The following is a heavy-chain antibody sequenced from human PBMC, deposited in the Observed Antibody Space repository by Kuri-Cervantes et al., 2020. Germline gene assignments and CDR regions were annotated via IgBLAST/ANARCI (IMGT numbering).Heavy chain of an antibody. CDR2: MNPNSGNT. J-gene: IGHJ6*02. Sequence: ASVKVSCKASGYTFTSYDINWVRQATGQGLEWMGWMNPNSGNTGYAQKFQGRVTMTGNTSISTAYMELSSLRSEDTAVYYCARKPIAARYYYYYGMDVWGQGTTVTVSS. V-gene: IGHV1-8*01. D-gene: IGHD6-6*01. CDR1: GYTFTSYD. CDR3: ARKPIAARYYYYYGMDV.